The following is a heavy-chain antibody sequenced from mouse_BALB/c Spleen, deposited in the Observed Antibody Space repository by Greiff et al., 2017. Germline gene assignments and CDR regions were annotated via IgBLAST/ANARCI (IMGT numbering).Heavy chain of an antibody. CDR3: ARGGYDYDDGGAMDY. CDR1: GFTFSSFG. V-gene: IGHV5-17*02. Sequence: EVKLMESGGGLVQPGGSRKLSCAASGFTFSSFGMHWVRQAPEKGLEWVAYISSGSSTIYYADTVKGRFTISRDNPKNTLFLQMTSLRSEDTAMYYCARGGYDYDDGGAMDYWGQGTSVTVSS. CDR2: ISSGSSTI. J-gene: IGHJ4*01. D-gene: IGHD2-4*01.